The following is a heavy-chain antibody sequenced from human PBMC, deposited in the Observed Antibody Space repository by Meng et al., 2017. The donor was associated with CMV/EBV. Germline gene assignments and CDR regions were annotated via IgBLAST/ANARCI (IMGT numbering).Heavy chain of an antibody. CDR3: ARVLGMAARRGRTFDL. Sequence: ASAQVSSKASGYTFNTYGISWVRQAPGQGLEWMGWFSPFNDNTNYAKKLQGRVTMTTDTSTSTAYMELRSLTSDDTAVYYCARVLGMAARRGRTFDLWGQGTLVTVSS. CDR1: GYTFNTYG. J-gene: IGHJ4*02. V-gene: IGHV1-18*01. D-gene: IGHD6-6*01. CDR2: FSPFNDNT.